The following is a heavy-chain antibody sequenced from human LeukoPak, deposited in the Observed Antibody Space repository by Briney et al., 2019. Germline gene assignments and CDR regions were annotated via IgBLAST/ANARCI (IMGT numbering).Heavy chain of an antibody. D-gene: IGHD6-19*01. CDR2: ISSSGSTI. Sequence: GGSLRLSCAASGFTFSDYYMSWIRQAPGKGLEWVSYISSSGSTIYYADSVKGRFTISRDNAKNSLYLQMNSLRAEDTAVYYCPRARDLYRRGWHLWGQGTLVPVST. CDR3: PRARDLYRRGWHL. CDR1: GFTFSDYY. J-gene: IGHJ5*02. V-gene: IGHV3-11*01.